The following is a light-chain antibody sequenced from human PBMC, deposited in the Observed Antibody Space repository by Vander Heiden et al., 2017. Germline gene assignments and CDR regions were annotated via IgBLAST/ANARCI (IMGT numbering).Light chain of an antibody. CDR3: QVWDSSSDHGV. V-gene: IGLV3-21*02. Sequence: SYVLTQPPSVSVAPGQTARITCGGNTSGTKSVHWYQQKPGQAPVLVGYADSDRPSGIPERFAGSNAGKKATLKISRVEAGDEADDYWQVWDSSSDHGVGGGGTKLTVL. J-gene: IGLJ3*02. CDR2: ADS. CDR1: TSGTKS.